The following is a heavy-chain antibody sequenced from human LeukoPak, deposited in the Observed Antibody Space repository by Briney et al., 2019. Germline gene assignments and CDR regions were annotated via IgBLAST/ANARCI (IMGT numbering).Heavy chain of an antibody. J-gene: IGHJ4*02. CDR2: IKQDGSEK. V-gene: IGHV3-7*01. D-gene: IGHD5-24*01. CDR3: ARDGYNYVLDC. CDR1: GFTFSSFW. Sequence: GGSLRLSCTTSGFTFSSFWMSWVRQAPGKGLEWVANIKQDGSEKYYVESVKGRFTISRDNAKNSLSLQMDSLRADDTAVYYCARDGYNYVLDCWGQGTLVTVS.